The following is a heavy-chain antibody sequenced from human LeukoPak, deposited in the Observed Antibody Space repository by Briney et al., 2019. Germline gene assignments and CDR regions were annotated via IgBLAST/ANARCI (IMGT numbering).Heavy chain of an antibody. D-gene: IGHD2-15*01. CDR2: KYYSGSA. J-gene: IGHJ3*02. V-gene: IGHV4-31*03. Sequence: PSEPLPLPRSVSGLPLSDCRLYWTPTPPHPGQGLEWIAHKYYSGSAKYNPSLKSRLTISIDTSKNQFSQQLSSVTAADTATYYGATPYCSGISCRDVFNMWGKGTRVTVSS. CDR1: GLPLSDCRLY. CDR3: ATPYCSGISCRDVFNM.